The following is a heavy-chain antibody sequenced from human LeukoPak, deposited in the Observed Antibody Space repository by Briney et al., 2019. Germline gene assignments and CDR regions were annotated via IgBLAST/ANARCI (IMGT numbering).Heavy chain of an antibody. CDR3: AKDLNSSGWYGPDY. J-gene: IGHJ4*02. CDR1: GFTFSSYA. Sequence: GGSLRLSCAASGFTFSSYAMSWVRQAPGKGLEWVSAISGSGGSTYYADSVKGRFTISRDNSKNTLYLQMNSLRAEDTAVYYCAKDLNSSGWYGPDYWGQGTLVTVSS. CDR2: ISGSGGST. D-gene: IGHD6-19*01. V-gene: IGHV3-23*01.